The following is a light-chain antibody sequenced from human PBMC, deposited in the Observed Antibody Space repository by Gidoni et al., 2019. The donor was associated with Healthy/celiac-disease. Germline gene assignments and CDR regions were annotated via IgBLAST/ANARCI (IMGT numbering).Light chain of an antibody. CDR1: QGVSSN. CDR2: GAS. Sequence: EIVMTQSPATLSVSPGERATLSCRASQGVSSNLAWYQQKPGQAPRLLIYGASTRATGIPARFSGSGSGTEFTLTISSLQSEDFAVYYCQQYNNCPPWTFGQGTKVEIK. CDR3: QQYNNCPPWT. V-gene: IGKV3-15*01. J-gene: IGKJ1*01.